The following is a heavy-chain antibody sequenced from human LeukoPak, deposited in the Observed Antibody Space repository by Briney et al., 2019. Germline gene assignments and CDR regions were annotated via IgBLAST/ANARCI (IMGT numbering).Heavy chain of an antibody. J-gene: IGHJ5*02. CDR1: GGSFSGYY. CDR2: INHSGGT. V-gene: IGHV4-34*01. Sequence: TSSETLSLTCAVYGGSFSGYYWSWIRQPPGKGLEWIGEINHSGGTNYNPSLKSRVTISVDTSKNQFSLKLSSVTAADTAVYYCAPFLNNWFDPWGQGTLVTVSS. CDR3: APFLNNWFDP.